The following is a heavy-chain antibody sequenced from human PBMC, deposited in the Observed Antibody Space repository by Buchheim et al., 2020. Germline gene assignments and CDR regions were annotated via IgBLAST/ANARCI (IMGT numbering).Heavy chain of an antibody. V-gene: IGHV4-30-2*01. CDR2: IYHSGST. CDR3: ARGGLEYDSSGYYYYYYGMDV. J-gene: IGHJ6*02. CDR1: GGSISSGGYS. Sequence: QLQLQESGSGLVKPSQTLSLTCAVSGGSISSGGYSWSWIRQPPGKGLEWIGYIYHSGSTYYNPSLKSRVNISVDRSKNQFVLKLSSVTAADTAVYYCARGGLEYDSSGYYYYYYGMDVWGQGTT. D-gene: IGHD3-22*01.